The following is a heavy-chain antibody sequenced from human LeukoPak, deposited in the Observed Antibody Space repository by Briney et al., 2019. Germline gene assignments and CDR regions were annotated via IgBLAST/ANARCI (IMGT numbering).Heavy chain of an antibody. CDR1: GFTFSNYG. Sequence: GGSLRLSCAASGFTFSNYGISWVRQVPGKGLECVSAISGSGGSTHYADSVKGRFTISRDNSKNTLYLQMNSLRAEDTALYYCTKEYDSGGYTIDSWGQGTLVTVSS. J-gene: IGHJ1*01. CDR3: TKEYDSGGYTIDS. V-gene: IGHV3-23*01. CDR2: ISGSGGST. D-gene: IGHD3-22*01.